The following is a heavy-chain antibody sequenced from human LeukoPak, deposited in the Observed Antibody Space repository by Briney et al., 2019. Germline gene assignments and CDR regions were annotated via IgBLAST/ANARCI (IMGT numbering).Heavy chain of an antibody. V-gene: IGHV3-7*01. Sequence: PGGSLRLSCAASGFTVTNAWMSWVRQAPGKGLEWVANIKQDGSEKYYVDSVKGRFTISRDNAKNSLYLQMNSLRAEDTAVYYCARSKDTYYDILTGYYMDWGQGTLVTVSS. CDR1: GFTVTNAW. CDR3: ARSKDTYYDILTGYYMD. D-gene: IGHD3-9*01. CDR2: IKQDGSEK. J-gene: IGHJ4*02.